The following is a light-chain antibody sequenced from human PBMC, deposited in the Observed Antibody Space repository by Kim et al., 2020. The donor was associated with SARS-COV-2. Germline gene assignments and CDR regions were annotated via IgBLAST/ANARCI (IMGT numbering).Light chain of an antibody. CDR2: DAS. CDR1: QDISSW. CDR3: QQPHDFPLT. J-gene: IGKJ4*01. Sequence: DIQMTQSPSSVSASVGDRVTITCRASQDISSWLGWYQQKPGKAPKVLIYDASNLQSGVPSRFSGSGSGTDFTLTINSLQPEDFATYYCQQPHDFPLTFGGGTKVDIK. V-gene: IGKV1D-12*01.